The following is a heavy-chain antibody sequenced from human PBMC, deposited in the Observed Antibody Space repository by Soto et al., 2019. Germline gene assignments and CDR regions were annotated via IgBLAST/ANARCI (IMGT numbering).Heavy chain of an antibody. CDR1: GGSISSYY. CDR2: IYFTGST. D-gene: IGHD2-2*01. CDR3: ARAPDYCSSTSCYDGLWFDP. J-gene: IGHJ5*02. V-gene: IGHV4-59*01. Sequence: SETLSLTCTVSGGSISSYYWSWIRQPPGKGLEWIGYIYFTGSTNYNPSLKSRVTISVDTSKNQFSLKLSSVTAADTAVYYCARAPDYCSSTSCYDGLWFDPWGQGTLVTVSS.